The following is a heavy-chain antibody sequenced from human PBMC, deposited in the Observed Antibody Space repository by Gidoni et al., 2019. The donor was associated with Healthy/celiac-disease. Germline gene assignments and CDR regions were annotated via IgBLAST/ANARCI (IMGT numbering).Heavy chain of an antibody. CDR1: GFTFSNAW. CDR2: IKSKTDVGTT. D-gene: IGHD2-2*01. CDR3: TTQREYQLPEDAFDI. V-gene: IGHV3-15*01. Sequence: EVQLVESGGGLVKPGGSLRLSCAASGFTFSNAWMSWVRQAPGKGLEWVGRIKSKTDVGTTDYAAPVKGRFTISRDDSKHTLYLQMNSRKTEDTAVYYCTTQREYQLPEDAFDIWGQGTMVTVSS. J-gene: IGHJ3*02.